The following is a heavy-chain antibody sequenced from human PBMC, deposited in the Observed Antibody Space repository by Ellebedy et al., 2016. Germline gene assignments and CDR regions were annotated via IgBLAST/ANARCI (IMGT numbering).Heavy chain of an antibody. CDR2: IYGGDTI. CDR3: ARDREFGF. CDR1: GFAVSTYY. V-gene: IGHV3-53*01. Sequence: GGSLRLSCVVSGFAVSTYYMNWVRQAPGKGLEWVATIYGGDTIYYTASVKGRFTISTDNFKNKLYLQMNALRADDTAVYYCARDREFGFWGQGTLVTVSS. J-gene: IGHJ5*01. D-gene: IGHD3-10*01.